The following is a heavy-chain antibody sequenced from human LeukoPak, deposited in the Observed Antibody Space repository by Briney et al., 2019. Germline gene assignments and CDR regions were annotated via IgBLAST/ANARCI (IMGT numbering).Heavy chain of an antibody. Sequence: PSQTLSLTCTVSGGSISSGGYYWSWIRQHPGKGLEWIGHIAESGSTYYSPSLKSRVTISVDTSKNQFSLKLSSVTAADTAVYYCARVGYYPSGTYINWFDPWGQGTQVTVSS. CDR2: IAESGST. CDR3: ARVGYYPSGTYINWFDP. CDR1: GGSISSGGYY. J-gene: IGHJ5*02. V-gene: IGHV4-31*03. D-gene: IGHD3-10*01.